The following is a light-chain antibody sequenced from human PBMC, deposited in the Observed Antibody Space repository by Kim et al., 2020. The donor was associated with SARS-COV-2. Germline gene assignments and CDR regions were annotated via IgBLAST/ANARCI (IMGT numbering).Light chain of an antibody. CDR1: NSNIGKTY. J-gene: IGLJ3*02. CDR2: GNS. Sequence: GQSVTISCSGSNSNIGKTYVYWYQQFPGPAPKVLIYGNSQRPSGVPDRFSGSKSGTSASLEISGLRSEDEADYYCAAWDDSLSGRVFGGGTKVTVL. CDR3: AAWDDSLSGRV. V-gene: IGLV1-47*02.